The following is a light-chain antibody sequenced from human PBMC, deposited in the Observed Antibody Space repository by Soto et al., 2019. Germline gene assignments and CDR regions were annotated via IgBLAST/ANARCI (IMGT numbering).Light chain of an antibody. J-gene: IGKJ4*01. Sequence: IVMTQSPATLSVSPGERATLSCRASQGIGSTIAWYQQKPGQTPRLLIYDASTRATGIPARFSGIGSGTEFTLIISSLQSEDFGVYYCQHYKTWPLSFGGGTKVEI. V-gene: IGKV3-15*01. CDR3: QHYKTWPLS. CDR2: DAS. CDR1: QGIGST.